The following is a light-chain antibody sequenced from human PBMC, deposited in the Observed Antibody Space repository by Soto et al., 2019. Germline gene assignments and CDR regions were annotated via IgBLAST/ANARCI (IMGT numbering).Light chain of an antibody. V-gene: IGKV3-15*01. J-gene: IGKJ2*01. CDR2: RAS. Sequence: ETVMTQSPATLSVSPGERATLSCRASQNVFTNVAWYQQKPGQAPRLLIYRASTRATGVPARFSGSGSGTEFPLTISSLQSADFALYCWQQFSDWPPYTFGQGTKLEIK. CDR1: QNVFTN. CDR3: QQFSDWPPYT.